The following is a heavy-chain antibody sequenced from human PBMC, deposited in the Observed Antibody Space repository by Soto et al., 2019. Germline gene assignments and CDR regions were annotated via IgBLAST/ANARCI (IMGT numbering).Heavy chain of an antibody. D-gene: IGHD3-10*01. CDR1: GGTFSSYT. CDR3: ASQSNWQLPPS. V-gene: IGHV1-69*02. Sequence: QVQLVPSGAEVKKPGSSVNVSCKASGGTFSSYTIIWVRQAPGQGLEWMGRIIPILGIANYAQKFQGRVTITADKSTSTAYMELISLRSEDTAVYCCASQSNWQLPPSWGQGTLVTVSS. J-gene: IGHJ4*02. CDR2: IIPILGIA.